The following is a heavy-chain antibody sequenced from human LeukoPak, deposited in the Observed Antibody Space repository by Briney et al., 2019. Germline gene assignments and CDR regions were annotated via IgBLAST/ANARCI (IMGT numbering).Heavy chain of an antibody. CDR3: AKEKTTVRSPGIDY. J-gene: IGHJ4*02. CDR1: GFTLNNYA. CDR2: ISAHGDIK. D-gene: IGHD4-17*01. V-gene: IGHV3-23*01. Sequence: GGSLRLSCGAYGFTLNNYAIGSVRQAPGRGLELDSSISAHGDIKYYGDSMKGQFTIFRDNFKKTLYLQMDRLRAEGTAVYYCAKEKTTVRSPGIDYWGQGTLVTVSS.